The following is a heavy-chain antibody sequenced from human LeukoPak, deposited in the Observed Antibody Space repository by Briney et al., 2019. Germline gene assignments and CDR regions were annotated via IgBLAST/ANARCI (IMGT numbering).Heavy chain of an antibody. J-gene: IGHJ5*02. D-gene: IGHD1-26*01. Sequence: GGSLRLSCAASGFTFSSYAMHWVRQAPGKGLEWVAVISYDGSNKYYADSVKGRFTISRDNSKNTLYLQMNSLRAEDTAVYYCARDASKWELSQDWFDPWGQGTLVTVSS. CDR2: ISYDGSNK. CDR1: GFTFSSYA. V-gene: IGHV3-30-3*01. CDR3: ARDASKWELSQDWFDP.